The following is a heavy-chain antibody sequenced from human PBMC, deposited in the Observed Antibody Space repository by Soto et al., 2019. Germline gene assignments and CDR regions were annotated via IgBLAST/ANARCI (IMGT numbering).Heavy chain of an antibody. Sequence: EVQLVESGGGLVKPGGSLRLSCAASGFTFSNYNINWVRQAPGKGLEWVSSISSSSSYISYTDSVRGRFTISRDNAKNSLYLLMNSLRAEDTAVYYCVRDGGGSGILSHYGMDVWGQGTTVTVSS. J-gene: IGHJ6*02. D-gene: IGHD3-10*01. CDR2: ISSSSSYI. V-gene: IGHV3-21*01. CDR1: GFTFSNYN. CDR3: VRDGGGSGILSHYGMDV.